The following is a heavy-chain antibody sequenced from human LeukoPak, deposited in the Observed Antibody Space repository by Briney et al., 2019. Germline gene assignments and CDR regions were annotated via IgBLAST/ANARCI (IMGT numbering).Heavy chain of an antibody. CDR2: IYYSGST. CDR1: GGSISSSSYY. CDR3: ARESLYGSGWYEIDY. V-gene: IGHV4-39*07. J-gene: IGHJ4*02. D-gene: IGHD6-19*01. Sequence: SETLSLTCTVSGGSISSSSYYWGWIRQPPGKGLEWIGSIYYSGSTYYNPSLKSRVTISVDTSKNQFSLKLSSVTAADTAVYYCARESLYGSGWYEIDYWGQGTLVTVSS.